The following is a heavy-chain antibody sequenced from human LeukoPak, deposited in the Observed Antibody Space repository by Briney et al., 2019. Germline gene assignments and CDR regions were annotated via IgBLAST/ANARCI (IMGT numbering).Heavy chain of an antibody. D-gene: IGHD5-18*01. CDR1: GGSISSSNW. Sequence: SETLSLTCAVSGGSISSSNWWSWVRQPPGKGLEWIGEIYHSGSTNCNPSLKSRVTISVDKSKNQFSLKLSSVTAADTAVYYCARGYSYGPPYYYYGMDVWGQGTTVTVSS. J-gene: IGHJ6*02. CDR3: ARGYSYGPPYYYYGMDV. V-gene: IGHV4-4*02. CDR2: IYHSGST.